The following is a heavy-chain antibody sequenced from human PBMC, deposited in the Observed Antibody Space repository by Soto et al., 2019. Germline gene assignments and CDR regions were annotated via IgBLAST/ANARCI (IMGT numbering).Heavy chain of an antibody. CDR2: IYYSGST. CDR3: ARQAPPLARFGPRGYGMDV. CDR1: GGPISSSSYY. Sequence: QLQLQESGPGLVKPSETLSLTCTVSGGPISSSSYYWGWIRQPPGKGLEWIGSIYYSGSTYYNPSLKSQATISVEPSKNQFSRKLSSVTAADTAVYYCARQAPPLARFGPRGYGMDVWGQGTTVTVSS. D-gene: IGHD3-10*01. V-gene: IGHV4-39*01. J-gene: IGHJ6*02.